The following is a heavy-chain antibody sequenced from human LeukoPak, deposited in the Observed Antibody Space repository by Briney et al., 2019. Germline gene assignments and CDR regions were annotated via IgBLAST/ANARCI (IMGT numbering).Heavy chain of an antibody. CDR1: GFTFSSYA. CDR2: ISGSGGST. D-gene: IGHD4-17*01. Sequence: QSGGSLRLSCAASGFTFSSYAMSWVRQAPGKGLDWVSAISGSGGSTYYADSVKGRFTISRDNSKNTLYLQMNSLRAEDTAVYYCAKDVDYGDSYYMDVWGKGTTVTVSS. J-gene: IGHJ6*03. CDR3: AKDVDYGDSYYMDV. V-gene: IGHV3-23*01.